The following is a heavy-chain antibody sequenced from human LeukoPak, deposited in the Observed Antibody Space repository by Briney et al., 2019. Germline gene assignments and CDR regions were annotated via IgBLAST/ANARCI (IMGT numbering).Heavy chain of an antibody. Sequence: SETLSLTCAVYGGSFSGYYWSWIRQPSGKGLEWIGEINHSGSTNYNPSLKSRVTISVDTSKNQFSLKLSSVTAADTAVYYCARGPWYCSSTSCLNWYFDLWGRGTLVTVSS. CDR1: GGSFSGYY. CDR3: ARGPWYCSSTSCLNWYFDL. CDR2: INHSGST. V-gene: IGHV4-34*01. J-gene: IGHJ2*01. D-gene: IGHD2-2*01.